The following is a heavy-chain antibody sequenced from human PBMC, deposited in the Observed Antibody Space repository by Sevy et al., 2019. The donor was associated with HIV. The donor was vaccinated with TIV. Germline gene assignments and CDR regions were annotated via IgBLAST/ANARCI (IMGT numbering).Heavy chain of an antibody. V-gene: IGHV3-23*01. CDR2: ISGSGDSI. Sequence: GGSLRLSCAASGFTFNNYAFTWVRQAPGKGLESVSTISGSGDSIYYADSVKGRFTVSRDDSKNTLYLQMNSLRAEDTAVYYCAKALSWLLPFDYWGRGTLVTVSS. CDR1: GFTFNNYA. D-gene: IGHD2-15*01. CDR3: AKALSWLLPFDY. J-gene: IGHJ4*02.